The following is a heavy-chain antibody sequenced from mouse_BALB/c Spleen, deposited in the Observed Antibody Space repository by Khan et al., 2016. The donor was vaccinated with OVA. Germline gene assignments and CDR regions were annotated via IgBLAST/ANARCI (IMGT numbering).Heavy chain of an antibody. V-gene: IGHV1-18*01. J-gene: IGHJ2*01. CDR3: TRGGNGSPFDY. CDR2: ITPNNGGT. Sequence: EVQLQQSGPELVKPGASVKIPCKASGYTFTDYNMDWVKQSHGKSLEWIGDITPNNGGTIYNQRFKGKATLTVDKSSSTAYMERRSLTSEDTAVYYCTRGGNGSPFDYWGQGTTLTVSS. CDR1: GYTFTDYN. D-gene: IGHD1-1*01.